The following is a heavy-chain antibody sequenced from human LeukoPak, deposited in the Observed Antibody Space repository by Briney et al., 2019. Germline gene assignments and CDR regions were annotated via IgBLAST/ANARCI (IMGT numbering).Heavy chain of an antibody. CDR3: ARSLSTAGIDY. V-gene: IGHV4-38-2*01. CDR1: GYSISSGRY. D-gene: IGHD2-2*01. Sequence: SETLSLTCAVSGYSISSGRYWGWIRQPPRMGLEWIGSVSHSGSTYYNPSLKSRVTISVDTSKNQFSLNLRSVTAADTAVYYCARSLSTAGIDYWGQGTLVTVSS. J-gene: IGHJ4*02. CDR2: VSHSGST.